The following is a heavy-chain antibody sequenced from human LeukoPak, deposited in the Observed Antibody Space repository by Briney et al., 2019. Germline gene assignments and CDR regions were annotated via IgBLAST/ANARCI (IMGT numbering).Heavy chain of an antibody. CDR1: GGSISSGSYY. D-gene: IGHD3-10*01. V-gene: IGHV4-61*02. J-gene: IGHJ6*03. Sequence: SETLSLTCTVSGGSISSGSYYWSWIRQPAGKGLEWIGRIYTSGSTNYNPSLKSRVTISVDTSKNQFSLKLSSVTAADTAVYYCARSGSDSAYYYYMDVWGKGTTVTISS. CDR2: IYTSGST. CDR3: ARSGSDSAYYYYMDV.